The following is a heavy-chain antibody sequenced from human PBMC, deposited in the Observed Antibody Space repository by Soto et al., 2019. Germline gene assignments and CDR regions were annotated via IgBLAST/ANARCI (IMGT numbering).Heavy chain of an antibody. CDR2: ISGSGGST. CDR3: AKVPIMVRPPYYFDY. D-gene: IGHD3-10*01. Sequence: LILSCAASGCTFRSYAMSWVRQAPWKGLEWVSAISGSGGSTYYADSVKGRFTISRDNSKNTLYLQMNSLRAEDTAVYYCAKVPIMVRPPYYFDYWGQGTLVTVSS. V-gene: IGHV3-23*01. J-gene: IGHJ4*02. CDR1: GCTFRSYA.